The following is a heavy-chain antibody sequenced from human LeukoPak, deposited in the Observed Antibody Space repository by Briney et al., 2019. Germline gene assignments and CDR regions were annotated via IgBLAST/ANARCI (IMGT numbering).Heavy chain of an antibody. D-gene: IGHD6-13*01. Sequence: GASVKVSCKASGYTFTCYGISWVRQAPGQGLEWMGWISAYNGNTNYAQKLQGRVTMTTDTSTSTAYMELRSLRSDDTAVYYCARDASLPLRKQQLVPPSDYWGQGTLVTVSS. CDR1: GYTFTCYG. CDR3: ARDASLPLRKQQLVPPSDY. V-gene: IGHV1-18*01. J-gene: IGHJ4*02. CDR2: ISAYNGNT.